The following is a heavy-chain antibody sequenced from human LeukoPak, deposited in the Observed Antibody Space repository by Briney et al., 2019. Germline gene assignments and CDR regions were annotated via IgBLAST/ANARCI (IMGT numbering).Heavy chain of an antibody. J-gene: IGHJ4*02. CDR1: GFTFSSYA. CDR3: AGYNCSRTSCYTGGFDY. Sequence: GGSLRLSCAASGFTFSSYAMSWVRQAPGKGLEWLSAISGSGASTYYADSVEGRFTISRDNSKNTLYLQMNSLRAEDTAVYYCAGYNCSRTSCYTGGFDYWGQGTLVTVSS. CDR2: ISGSGAST. D-gene: IGHD2-2*02. V-gene: IGHV3-23*01.